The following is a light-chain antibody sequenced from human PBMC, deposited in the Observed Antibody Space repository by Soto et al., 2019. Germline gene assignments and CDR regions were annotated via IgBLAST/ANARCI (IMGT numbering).Light chain of an antibody. Sequence: DIQMTQSPSSLSASVGDRVTITCRASQGISKYLAWYQQKPGRAPKLLIYGESTLQSGVPSRLSGSGSGRDFTLTISSLQPEDVTTFYCQKYDSSPFTFGPGTKVHIQ. V-gene: IGKV1-27*01. CDR3: QKYDSSPFT. J-gene: IGKJ3*01. CDR2: GES. CDR1: QGISKY.